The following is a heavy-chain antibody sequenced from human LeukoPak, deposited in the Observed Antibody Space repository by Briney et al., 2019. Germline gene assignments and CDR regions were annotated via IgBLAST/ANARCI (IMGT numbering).Heavy chain of an antibody. D-gene: IGHD3-10*01. CDR1: GGSMSNYY. J-gene: IGHJ4*02. CDR3: ARATGYYYGSGNDY. Sequence: SETLSLTCTIYGGSMSNYYWNWIRQPPGKGLEWIGYIYYNGNTNYNPSLKSRLTRSVDTSKNQLSLKLTSVTAADTAIYYCARATGYYYGSGNDYWGQGTLVTVSS. V-gene: IGHV4-59*01. CDR2: IYYNGNT.